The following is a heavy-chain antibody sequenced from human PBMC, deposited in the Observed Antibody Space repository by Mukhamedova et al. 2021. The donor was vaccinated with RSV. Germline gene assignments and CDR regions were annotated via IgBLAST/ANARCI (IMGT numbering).Heavy chain of an antibody. V-gene: IGHV4-39*07. Sequence: GGSISSSSYYWGWIRQPPGKGLEWIGSIYYSGSTYYNPSLKSRVTISVDTSKNQFSLKLSSVTAADTAVYYCAERHCGGDHCFDYLG. J-gene: IGHJ4*01. CDR1: GGSISSSSYY. CDR2: IYYSGST. CDR3: AERHCGGDHCFDY. D-gene: IGHD2-21*02.